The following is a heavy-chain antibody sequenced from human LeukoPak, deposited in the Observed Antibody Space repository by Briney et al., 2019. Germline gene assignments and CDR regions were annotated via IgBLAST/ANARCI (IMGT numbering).Heavy chain of an antibody. V-gene: IGHV3-23*01. D-gene: IGHD1-1*01. CDR3: AKSPGHWTHDY. J-gene: IGHJ4*02. CDR2: MSGNGASA. Sequence: PSETLSLTCTVSGGSIXSGGYYWSWIRQAPGKGLXWVSSMSGNGASAYYADSVKGRFTVSTDNSKSTLYLQVNSLRPEDTAVYYRAKSPGHWTHDYWGQGILVTVSS. CDR1: GGSIXSGGYY.